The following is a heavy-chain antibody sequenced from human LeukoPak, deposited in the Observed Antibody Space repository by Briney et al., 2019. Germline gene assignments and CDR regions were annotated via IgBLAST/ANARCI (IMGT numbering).Heavy chain of an antibody. V-gene: IGHV1-2*02. CDR3: ARSPLTRDGYNPGGYYFDY. D-gene: IGHD5-24*01. CDR2: INPNSGGT. CDR1: GYTFTDYY. Sequence: ASVKVSCKASGYTFTDYYIHWVRQAPGQGLEWMGWINPNSGGTNYAQNFQGRVTLTRDTSISTAYMELSSLRSDDTAVYYCARSPLTRDGYNPGGYYFDYWGQGTLVTVSS. J-gene: IGHJ4*02.